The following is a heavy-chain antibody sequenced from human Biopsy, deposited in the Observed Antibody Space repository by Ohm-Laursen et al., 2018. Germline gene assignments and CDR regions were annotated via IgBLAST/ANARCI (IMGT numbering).Heavy chain of an antibody. D-gene: IGHD3-10*01. V-gene: IGHV1-69*06. CDR3: ATVRGLVWFGELIA. Sequence: SSVKASCKVIGGTFSASGISWVRLAPGHGLEFVGGIIPIFQTTHYAQSFQGRVTIVADRSTSTAYMELSSLRSDDTAIYYCATVRGLVWFGELIAWGQGTLVTVSS. CDR1: GGTFSASG. CDR2: IIPIFQTT. J-gene: IGHJ5*02.